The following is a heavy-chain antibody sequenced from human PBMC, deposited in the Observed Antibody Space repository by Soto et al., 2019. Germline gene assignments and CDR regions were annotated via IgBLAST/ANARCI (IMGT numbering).Heavy chain of an antibody. CDR2: IYYSGST. V-gene: IGHV4-61*01. Sequence: SETLSLTCTVSGGSVSSGSYYWSWIRQPPGKGLEWIGYIYYSGSTNYNPSLKSRVTISVDTSKNQFSLKLNSVTAADTAVYYWARKVRVTYDYGGQGTLVPVSP. J-gene: IGHJ4*02. CDR3: ARKVRVTYDY. CDR1: GGSVSSGSYY. D-gene: IGHD2-21*02.